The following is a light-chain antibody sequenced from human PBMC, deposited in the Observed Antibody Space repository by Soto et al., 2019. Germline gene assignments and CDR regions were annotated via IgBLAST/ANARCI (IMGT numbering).Light chain of an antibody. CDR3: QSYDSSLSGSEV. Sequence: QAVVTQPPSVSGAPGQRVTISCTGSSSNIGAGYDVHWYQQLPGTAPKLLIYGNINRPSGVPDRFSGSKSGTSASLAITGLQAGDEADYYCQSYDSSLSGSEVFGTGTKLTVL. CDR1: SSNIGAGYD. CDR2: GNI. V-gene: IGLV1-40*01. J-gene: IGLJ1*01.